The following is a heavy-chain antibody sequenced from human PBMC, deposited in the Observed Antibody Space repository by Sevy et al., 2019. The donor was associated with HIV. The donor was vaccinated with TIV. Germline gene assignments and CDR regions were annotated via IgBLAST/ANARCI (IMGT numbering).Heavy chain of an antibody. CDR2: INPSSGAT. CDR1: GYPFTGYY. D-gene: IGHD2-2*01. CDR3: ARLSCTTTRCYFPYNWLDP. Sequence: ASVKVFCKASGYPFTGYYVHWVRQAPGQGLEWMGWINPSSGATNYAQKFQGRVTMTRATSITTAYMDLTSLRSDDTAVYFCARLSCTTTRCYFPYNWLDPWGQGTLVTVSS. V-gene: IGHV1-2*02. J-gene: IGHJ5*02.